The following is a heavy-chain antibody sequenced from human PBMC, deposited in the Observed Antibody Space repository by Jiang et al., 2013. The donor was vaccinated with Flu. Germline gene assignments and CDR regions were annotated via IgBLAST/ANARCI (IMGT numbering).Heavy chain of an antibody. CDR3: ARRPPCSGGACFRFYFDF. Sequence: SGAEVKKPGSSVKVSCKASGGTVSNYPISWVRQAPGRGLEWMGGIIPGVPTPNYAQKFQGRLSITADQSTNTAYMELRSLRFEDTAVYFCARRPPCSGGACFRFYFDFWGQGTLLTVSS. J-gene: IGHJ4*02. V-gene: IGHV1-69*01. CDR2: IIPGVPTP. CDR1: GGTVSNYP. D-gene: IGHD2-21*02.